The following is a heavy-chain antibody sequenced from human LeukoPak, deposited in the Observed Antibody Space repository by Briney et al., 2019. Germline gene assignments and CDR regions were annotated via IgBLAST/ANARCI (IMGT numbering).Heavy chain of an antibody. J-gene: IGHJ4*02. CDR3: ASGSGTFDN. V-gene: IGHV4-34*01. CDR2: INHSGST. D-gene: IGHD6-19*01. CDR1: GGSFSGYY. Sequence: SETLTVTCAVYGGSFSGYYWSWIRQPPGTGLDWIGEINHSGSTNYNPSLQSRRTMSIDTFKNQFSLKLSSVPAADTAVYYCASGSGTFDNWGQGTLVTVSS.